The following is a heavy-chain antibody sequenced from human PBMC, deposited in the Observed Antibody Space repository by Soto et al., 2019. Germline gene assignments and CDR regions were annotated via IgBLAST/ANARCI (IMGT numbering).Heavy chain of an antibody. Sequence: EVQLVESGGGLVQPGGSLRLSCAASGFTFSNYGMNWARQAPGRGLEWVTHINAPGETKSYSDSVKGRFTVSRDDATNSLYLQMSSLRADDTAIYYCARDPEGINDFDYWGQGTLVTVSS. CDR2: INAPGETK. J-gene: IGHJ4*02. CDR1: GFTFSNYG. CDR3: ARDPEGINDFDY. V-gene: IGHV3-48*04. D-gene: IGHD2-21*01.